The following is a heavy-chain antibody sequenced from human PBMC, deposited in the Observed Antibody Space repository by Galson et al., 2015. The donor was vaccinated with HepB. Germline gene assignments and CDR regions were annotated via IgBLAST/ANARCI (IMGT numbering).Heavy chain of an antibody. J-gene: IGHJ5*02. D-gene: IGHD6-6*01. V-gene: IGHV1-3*01. CDR1: GYTFTNYG. CDR2: INAGNGNT. Sequence: SVKVSCKASGYTFTNYGIHWVRQAPGQRLEWMGWINAGNGNTKYSQKFQDRVTITRDTSASTACTELRSLRSDDTAVYYCARVGSSSNWFDPWGQGTLVTVSS. CDR3: ARVGSSSNWFDP.